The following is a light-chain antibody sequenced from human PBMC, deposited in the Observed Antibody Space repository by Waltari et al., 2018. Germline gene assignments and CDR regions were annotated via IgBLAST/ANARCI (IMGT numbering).Light chain of an antibody. V-gene: IGLV3-21*02. CDR1: NIGRKS. CDR3: QVWDSGADHVV. Sequence: SYVLTQPPSVSVAPGQTASITCGGNNIGRKSVHWYQQKPGQAPVLVVYNDSARPSGIPERFAGSNSGNTATLTISRVEAGDEADYYCQVWDSGADHVVFGGGTKLTVL. CDR2: NDS. J-gene: IGLJ2*01.